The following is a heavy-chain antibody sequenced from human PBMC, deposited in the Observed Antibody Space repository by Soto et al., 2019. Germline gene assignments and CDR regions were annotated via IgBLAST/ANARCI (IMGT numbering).Heavy chain of an antibody. Sequence: CLKLSCKGSGYNFATDWIGWVRQMPGKGLEWMGIIYPVDSDTRYSPSFQGQVTISADKSISTAYLQWSSLKASDTAMYYCARYWHSYSLNYYRGMDVWGQGTTVTVSS. CDR1: GYNFATDW. V-gene: IGHV5-51*01. CDR2: IYPVDSDT. J-gene: IGHJ6*02. D-gene: IGHD5-18*01. CDR3: ARYWHSYSLNYYRGMDV.